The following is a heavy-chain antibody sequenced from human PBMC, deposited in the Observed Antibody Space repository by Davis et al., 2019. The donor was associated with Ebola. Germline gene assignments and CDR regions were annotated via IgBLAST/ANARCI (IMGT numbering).Heavy chain of an antibody. Sequence: SETLSLTCTVSGGSIISSSSYWGWIRQPPRKGLEWIGSIYYSGITYYNPSLKSRVTISVDTSKNQFSLKLSSVTAADTAVYYCAGLNGIAASYYYGMDVWGKGTTVTVSS. V-gene: IGHV4-39*07. CDR2: IYYSGIT. D-gene: IGHD6-13*01. CDR1: GGSIISSSSY. J-gene: IGHJ6*04. CDR3: AGLNGIAASYYYGMDV.